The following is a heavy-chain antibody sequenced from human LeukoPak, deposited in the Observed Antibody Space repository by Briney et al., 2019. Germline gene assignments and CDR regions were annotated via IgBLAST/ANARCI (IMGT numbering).Heavy chain of an antibody. CDR3: ARKKDYGDYVDY. D-gene: IGHD4-17*01. J-gene: IGHJ4*02. Sequence: PSQTLSLTCAVSGASISSGGYSWNWIRLPPGKGLEWIANIYHSGDTYYNPSLRSRVTISVDTSKNQFSLMLSSVTAADTALYYCARKKDYGDYVDYWGQGTPVTVSS. CDR1: GASISSGGYS. CDR2: IYHSGDT. V-gene: IGHV4-30-2*01.